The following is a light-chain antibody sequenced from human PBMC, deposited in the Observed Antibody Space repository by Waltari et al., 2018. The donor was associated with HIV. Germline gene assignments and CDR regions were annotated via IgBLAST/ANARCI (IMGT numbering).Light chain of an antibody. CDR1: QGIQTN. Sequence: DIRMTQSPTSLSASVGDSDTITCQANQGIQTNLNWFHQRPGDPTQLLIYDVAKVAEGVPSRCSGGQAGSDGSDFTVAITDLQPEDVGTFFCHQYNRLPYTFGQGTRLEIK. CDR2: DVA. J-gene: IGKJ2*01. V-gene: IGKV1-33*01. CDR3: HQYNRLPYT.